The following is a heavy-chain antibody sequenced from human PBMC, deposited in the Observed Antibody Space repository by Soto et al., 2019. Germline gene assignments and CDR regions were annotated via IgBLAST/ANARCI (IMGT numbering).Heavy chain of an antibody. CDR3: ARDTSVVAAYYYYYGMDV. Sequence: GGSLRLSCATSGFTFSSYGMHWVRQAPGKGLEWVALIWYDGSNKYYADSVKGRFTISRDNSKNTLYLQMNSLRAEDTAVYYCARDTSVVAAYYYYYGMDVWGQGTTVTVSS. V-gene: IGHV3-33*01. J-gene: IGHJ6*02. CDR2: IWYDGSNK. CDR1: GFTFSSYG. D-gene: IGHD2-15*01.